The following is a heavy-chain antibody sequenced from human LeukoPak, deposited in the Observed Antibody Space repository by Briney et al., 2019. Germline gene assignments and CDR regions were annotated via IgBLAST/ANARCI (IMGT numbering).Heavy chain of an antibody. CDR3: AKDRTLHSSGWYAY. V-gene: IGHV3-30*18. Sequence: GGSLRLSCAASGFTFSSYGMHWVRQAPGKGLEWVAVISYDGSNKYYADSVKGRFTISRDNSKNTLYLQMNSLRAEDTAVYYCAKDRTLHSSGWYAYWGQGTLVTVSS. D-gene: IGHD6-19*01. CDR2: ISYDGSNK. J-gene: IGHJ4*02. CDR1: GFTFSSYG.